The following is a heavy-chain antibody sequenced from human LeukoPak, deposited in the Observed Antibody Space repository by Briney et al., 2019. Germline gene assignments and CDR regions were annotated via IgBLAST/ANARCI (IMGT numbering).Heavy chain of an antibody. CDR3: ARAGGDGYNLGLDY. J-gene: IGHJ4*02. CDR2: IYYSGST. CDR1: GGSISSYY. D-gene: IGHD5-24*01. V-gene: IGHV4-59*01. Sequence: SETLSLTCTVSGGSISSYYWSWIRQPPGKGLEWIGYIYYSGSTNYNPSLKSRVTISVDTSKNHFSLKLSSVTAADTAVYYCARAGGDGYNLGLDYWGQGTLVTVSS.